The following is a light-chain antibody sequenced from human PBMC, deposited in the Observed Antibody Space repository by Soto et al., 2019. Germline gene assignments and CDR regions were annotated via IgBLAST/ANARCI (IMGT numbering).Light chain of an antibody. J-gene: IGLJ2*01. CDR1: SCDVGDYNF. V-gene: IGLV2-14*01. CDR3: SSYTTSSFVV. Sequence: QSALTQSASVSGSPGQSITISCTGTSCDVGDYNFVSWYQQHPGKAPKLMIYEVSNRPSGVSNRFSGSKSGNTASLTISGLQAEDEADYFCSSYTTSSFVVFGGGTKVTVL. CDR2: EVS.